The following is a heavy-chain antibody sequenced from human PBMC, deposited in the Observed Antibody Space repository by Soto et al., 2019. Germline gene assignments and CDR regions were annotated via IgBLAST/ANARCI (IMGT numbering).Heavy chain of an antibody. J-gene: IGHJ3*02. CDR2: LSYDGNNN. CDR1: GLTFSSYG. Sequence: GGSLRLSCAASGLTFSSYGMHWVRQAPGKGLEWVAFLSYDGNNNYYADSVRGRSTISRDNSKNTLSLQMNSLRSDDTAVDYCAMVHYRRPWGAFDIWGQGTMVT. D-gene: IGHD3-16*01. CDR3: AMVHYRRPWGAFDI. V-gene: IGHV3-30*02.